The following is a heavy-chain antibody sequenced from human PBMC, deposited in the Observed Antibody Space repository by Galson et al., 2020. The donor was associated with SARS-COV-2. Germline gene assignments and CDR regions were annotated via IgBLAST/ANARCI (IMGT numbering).Heavy chain of an antibody. V-gene: IGHV2-5*01. J-gene: IGHJ4*02. CDR2: IYWNDDK. CDR1: GFSLSTSGVG. CDR3: ALYLICSGGSCYRYFDY. Sequence: SGPTLVKPTQTLTLTCTFSGFSLSTSGVGVGWIRQPPGKALEWLALIYWNDDKRYSPSLKSRLTITKDTSKNQVVLTMTNMDPVDTATYYCALYLICSGGSCYRYFDYWGQGTLVTVSS. D-gene: IGHD2-15*01.